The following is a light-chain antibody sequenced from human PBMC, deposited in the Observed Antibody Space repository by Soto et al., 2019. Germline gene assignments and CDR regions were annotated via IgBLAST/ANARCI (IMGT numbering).Light chain of an antibody. J-gene: IGLJ1*01. V-gene: IGLV2-23*01. CDR1: SSVVGAYNS. Sequence: LAQPASVSGSPGQSITISCTGTSSVVGAYNSVSWYQQHPHKAPQVIIYKGTQRPSGVSNRFSGSTSGNAASLTISGLQADDEADYFCCSSAPESTYVFGSGTKVTVL. CDR3: CSSAPESTYV. CDR2: KGT.